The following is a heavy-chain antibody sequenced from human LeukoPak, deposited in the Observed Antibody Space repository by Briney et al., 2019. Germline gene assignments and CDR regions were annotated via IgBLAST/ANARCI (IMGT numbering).Heavy chain of an antibody. J-gene: IGHJ4*02. CDR3: ARSSSDIVLMVYAWDY. V-gene: IGHV1-46*01. CDR2: INPSGGST. CDR1: GYTFTSYY. Sequence: ASVNVSCKASGYTFTSYYMHWVRQAPGQGLEWMGIINPSGGSTSYAQKFQGRVTMTRDTSTSTVYMELSSLRSEDTAVYYCARSSSDIVLMVYAWDYWGQGTLVTVSS. D-gene: IGHD2-8*01.